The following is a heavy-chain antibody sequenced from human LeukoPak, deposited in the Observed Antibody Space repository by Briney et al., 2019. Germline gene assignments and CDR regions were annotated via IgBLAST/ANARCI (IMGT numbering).Heavy chain of an antibody. V-gene: IGHV1-2*02. CDR1: GYTFNGYY. Sequence: ASVRVSCKTSGYTFNGYYMHWVRQAPGRGLEWMGWINPDNGAINYAQKFQGRVTMTRHTSINTVYMELSRLGSDDTAVYYCTRERLSPGKGFDHWGQGTLVTVSS. J-gene: IGHJ4*02. CDR2: INPDNGAI. D-gene: IGHD4-23*01. CDR3: TRERLSPGKGFDH.